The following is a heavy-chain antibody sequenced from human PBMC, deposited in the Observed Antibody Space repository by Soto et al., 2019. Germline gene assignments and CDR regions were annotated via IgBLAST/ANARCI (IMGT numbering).Heavy chain of an antibody. CDR3: ARERGCSSTSCYVDYYYYYMDV. CDR1: GGSFSGYY. V-gene: IGHV4-34*01. Sequence: QVQLQQWGAGLLKPSETLSLTCAVYGGSFSGYYWSWIRQPPGKGLEWIGEINHSGRTNYNPSLKSRVTISVDTSKTQFSLKLSSVTAADTAVYYCARERGCSSTSCYVDYYYYYMDVWGKGTTVTVSS. D-gene: IGHD2-2*01. J-gene: IGHJ6*03. CDR2: INHSGRT.